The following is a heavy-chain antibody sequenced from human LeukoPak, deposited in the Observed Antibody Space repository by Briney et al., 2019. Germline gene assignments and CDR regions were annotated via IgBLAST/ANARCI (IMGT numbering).Heavy chain of an antibody. Sequence: PSETLSLTCTVSGGSISSYYWSWIRQPAGKGLEWIGRIYTSGSTNYNPSLKSRVTISVDTSKNQFSLKLSSVTAADTAVYYCARAPLMGYCSGGSCSSPNWFDPWGQGTLVTVSS. CDR3: ARAPLMGYCSGGSCSSPNWFDP. CDR1: GGSISSYY. CDR2: IYTSGST. J-gene: IGHJ5*02. D-gene: IGHD2-15*01. V-gene: IGHV4-4*07.